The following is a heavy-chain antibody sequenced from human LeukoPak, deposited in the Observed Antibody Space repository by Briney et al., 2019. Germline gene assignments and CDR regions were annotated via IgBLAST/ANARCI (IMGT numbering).Heavy chain of an antibody. Sequence: SETLSLTCTVSGGSISSYYWSWIRQPPGKGLEWIGYIYTSGSTDYNPSLKSRVTISVDTSKNQFSLKLSSVTAAGTAVYYCAREGPDYGEFDYWGQGTLVTVSS. D-gene: IGHD4-17*01. CDR3: AREGPDYGEFDY. V-gene: IGHV4-4*09. CDR2: IYTSGST. CDR1: GGSISSYY. J-gene: IGHJ4*02.